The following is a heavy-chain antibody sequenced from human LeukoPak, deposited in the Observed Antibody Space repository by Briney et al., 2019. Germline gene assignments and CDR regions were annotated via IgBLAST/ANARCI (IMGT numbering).Heavy chain of an antibody. CDR1: GDSMSSYY. D-gene: IGHD5-24*01. CDR2: IYYSGST. J-gene: IGHJ4*02. CDR3: ARVGGYNEIFDY. V-gene: IGHV4-59*01. Sequence: SETLSLTCTVSGDSMSSYYWSWIRQPPGKGLEWIGYIYYSGSTNYNPSLKSRVTISVDTSKNQFSLKLSSVTAADTAVYYCARVGGYNEIFDYWGQGTLLTVSS.